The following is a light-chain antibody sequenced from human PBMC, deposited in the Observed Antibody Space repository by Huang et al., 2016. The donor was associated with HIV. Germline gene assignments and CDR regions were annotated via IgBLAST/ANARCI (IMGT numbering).Light chain of an antibody. CDR2: LSS. Sequence: EIVMTQSPLSLPVTPGEPASISCRSSQSLLHSNGYNYLDWYLQQPGQSPQLVIYLSSNRASGVPDRFTGSGSVTYFTLKISRVEAEDVGVYYCMQTLQTPRTFGQGTRLEIK. V-gene: IGKV2-28*01. J-gene: IGKJ5*01. CDR3: MQTLQTPRT. CDR1: QSLLHSNGYNY.